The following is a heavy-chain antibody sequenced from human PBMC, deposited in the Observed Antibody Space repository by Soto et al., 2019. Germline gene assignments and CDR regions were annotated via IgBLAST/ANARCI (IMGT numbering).Heavy chain of an antibody. CDR2: ISGSGGST. V-gene: IGHV3-23*01. D-gene: IGHD3-22*01. CDR3: AKVNAERNYYDRLYFDY. J-gene: IGHJ4*02. CDR1: GFTFSSYA. Sequence: QPGGSLRLSCAASGFTFSSYAMSWVRQAPGKGLEWVSAISGSGGSTYYADSVKGRFTISRDNSKNTLYLQMNSLRAEDTAVYYCAKVNAERNYYDRLYFDYWGQGTLVTVSS.